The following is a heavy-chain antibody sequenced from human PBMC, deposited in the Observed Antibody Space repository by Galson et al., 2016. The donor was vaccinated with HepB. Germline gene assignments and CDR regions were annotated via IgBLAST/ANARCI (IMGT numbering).Heavy chain of an antibody. V-gene: IGHV4-4*02. CDR2: IYHIGST. J-gene: IGHJ2*01. CDR3: ARASHSGYDWYFDL. CDR1: GGSISSSTW. Sequence: SETLSLTCAVSGGSISSSTWWSWVRQPPGKGLEWIGEIYHIGSTKYNPSLKSRVTISVDKSKNQFSLKLSSVTAADTAVYYCARASHSGYDWYFDLWGRGTLVTVSS. D-gene: IGHD5-12*01.